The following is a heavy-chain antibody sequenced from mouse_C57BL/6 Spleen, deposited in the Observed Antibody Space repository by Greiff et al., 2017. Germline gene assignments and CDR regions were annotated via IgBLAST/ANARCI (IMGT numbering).Heavy chain of an antibody. Sequence: QVQLQQPGAELVKPGASVKLSCKASGYTFTSYWMHWVKQRPGQGLEWIGMIHPNSGSTNYNEKFKSKATLTVDKSSSTAYMQLSSLTSEDSAVYYCARSGYYSNSDYGGQGTTRTVSS. CDR1: GYTFTSYW. D-gene: IGHD2-5*01. J-gene: IGHJ2*01. CDR2: IHPNSGST. CDR3: ARSGYYSNSDY. V-gene: IGHV1-64*01.